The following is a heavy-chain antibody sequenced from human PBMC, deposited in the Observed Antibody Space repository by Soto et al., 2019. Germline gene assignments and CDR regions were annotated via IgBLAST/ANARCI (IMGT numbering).Heavy chain of an antibody. Sequence: SETLSLTCTVSGGSISNLRFYWAWIRQPPGEGLEWIGSLYHTGNTYYNPSLKSRVTISVDTSKNQFSLKLTSVTAADTALYYCARDYFDSSDYTTNWFDPWGQGTLVTVSS. J-gene: IGHJ5*02. CDR3: ARDYFDSSDYTTNWFDP. CDR2: LYHTGNT. V-gene: IGHV4-39*01. CDR1: GGSISNLRFY. D-gene: IGHD3-22*01.